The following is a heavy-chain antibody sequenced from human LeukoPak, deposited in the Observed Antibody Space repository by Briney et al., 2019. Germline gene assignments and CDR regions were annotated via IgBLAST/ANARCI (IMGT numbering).Heavy chain of an antibody. Sequence: EASVKVSCKASGYTFTSYDINWVRQATGQGLEWMGGIIPIFGTANYAQKFQGRVTITADESTSTAYMELSSLRSEDTAVYYCARKGADYYDSSGYLGDWFDPWGQGTLVTVSS. V-gene: IGHV1-69*13. J-gene: IGHJ5*02. CDR1: GYTFTSYD. CDR3: ARKGADYYDSSGYLGDWFDP. CDR2: IIPIFGTA. D-gene: IGHD3-22*01.